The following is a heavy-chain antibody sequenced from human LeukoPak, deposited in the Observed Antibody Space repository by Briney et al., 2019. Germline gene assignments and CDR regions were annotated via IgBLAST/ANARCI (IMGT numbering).Heavy chain of an antibody. Sequence: GGSLRLSCAASGFAFSTNWMHWVRQAPGKGLEWVSGISWNSGSIGYADSVKGRFTISRDNAKNSLYLQMNSLRAEDTALYYCAKGQGYGDYYYFDYWGQGTLVTVSS. CDR2: ISWNSGSI. D-gene: IGHD4-17*01. J-gene: IGHJ4*02. CDR1: GFAFSTNW. CDR3: AKGQGYGDYYYFDY. V-gene: IGHV3-9*01.